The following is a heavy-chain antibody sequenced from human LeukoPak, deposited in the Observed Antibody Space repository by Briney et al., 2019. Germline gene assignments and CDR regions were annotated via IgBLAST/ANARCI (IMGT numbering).Heavy chain of an antibody. D-gene: IGHD1-26*01. CDR3: SRESGAFSPFGY. J-gene: IGHJ4*02. CDR2: ISLSGLT. CDR1: GGSVSSGSYY. V-gene: IGHV4-61*03. Sequence: KPSETLSLTCTVSGGSVSSGSYYWSWIRQPPGKGLGWIGEISLSGLTNYNPSLKSRVTMSLDKSKNHLSLNLTSVTAADTAVYYCSRESGAFSPFGYWGQGTLVTVSS.